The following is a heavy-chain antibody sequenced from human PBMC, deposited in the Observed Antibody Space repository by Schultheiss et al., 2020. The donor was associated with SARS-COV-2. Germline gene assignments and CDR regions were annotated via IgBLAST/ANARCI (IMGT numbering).Heavy chain of an antibody. CDR1: GYSFTSYW. CDR3: ARREDSMITFGGVIAPFDY. Sequence: GGSLRLSCKGSGYSFTSYWISWVRQMPGKGLEWMGRIDPSDSYTNYSPSFQGHVTISADKSISTAYLQWSSLKASDTAMYYCARREDSMITFGGVIAPFDYWGQGTLVTVSS. V-gene: IGHV5-10-1*01. J-gene: IGHJ4*02. D-gene: IGHD3-16*02. CDR2: IDPSDSYT.